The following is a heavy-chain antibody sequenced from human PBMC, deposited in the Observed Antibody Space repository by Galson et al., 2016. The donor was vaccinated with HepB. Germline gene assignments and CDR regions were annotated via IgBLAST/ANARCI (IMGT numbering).Heavy chain of an antibody. Sequence: SLRLSCAASGFTVSSTYVSWVRQAPGKGLEWVSVIYSSDNTYYADSVKGRFTISRDNSKSTLGLQMNSLRAEDTAVYYCAGKSGKTGLDFSYYYMEVWGKGTTVTVSS. CDR1: GFTVSSTY. V-gene: IGHV3-53*01. CDR3: AGKSGKTGLDFSYYYMEV. D-gene: IGHD1/OR15-1a*01. CDR2: IYSSDNT. J-gene: IGHJ6*03.